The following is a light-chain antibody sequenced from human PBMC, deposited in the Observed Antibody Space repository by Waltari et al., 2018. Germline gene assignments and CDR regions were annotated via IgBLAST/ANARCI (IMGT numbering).Light chain of an antibody. V-gene: IGLV2-23*02. CDR3: CSYAGSSTV. CDR1: SSDVGGYNH. J-gene: IGLJ2*01. Sequence: QSALTQPASVSGSPGQSITISCTGTSSDVGGYNHVSWYQQHPGKAPKLMIYDVSKRPSGVSNRFSGSKSGNTASLTISGLQAEDEADYYCCSYAGSSTVFGGGTKLTVL. CDR2: DVS.